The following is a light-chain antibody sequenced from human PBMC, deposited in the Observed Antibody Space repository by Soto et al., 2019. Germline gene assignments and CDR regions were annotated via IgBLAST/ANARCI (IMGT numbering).Light chain of an antibody. J-gene: IGKJ1*01. CDR1: QSISSY. V-gene: IGKV1-39*01. Sequence: DIQMTQSPSSLSASVGDRVTITCRASQSISSYLNWYQHKPGRAPKLQIYAASNLQSGVPSRFSGSGPGTDFTLTIRSLQPEDFATYFCQQSYSSPWTFGQGTKVDIK. CDR2: AAS. CDR3: QQSYSSPWT.